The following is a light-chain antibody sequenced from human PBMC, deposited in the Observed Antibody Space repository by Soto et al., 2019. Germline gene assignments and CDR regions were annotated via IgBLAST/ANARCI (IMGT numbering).Light chain of an antibody. CDR2: EVS. CDR3: SSYAGSNNLYV. Sequence: QSVLDHPPSASGSPGQSVTISCTGTSSDVGGYNSVSWYQQHPGKAPKLMIYEVSKRPSGVPDRFSGSKSGNTASLTVSGLQAEDEADYYCSSYAGSNNLYVFGTGTKVTVL. CDR1: SSDVGGYNS. V-gene: IGLV2-8*01. J-gene: IGLJ1*01.